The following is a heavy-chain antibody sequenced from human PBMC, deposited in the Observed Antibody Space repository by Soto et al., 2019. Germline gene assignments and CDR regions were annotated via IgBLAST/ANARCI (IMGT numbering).Heavy chain of an antibody. Sequence: GGSLLLACASSVFTFSTYAVDWLRQAPGKGLEWLSYISSSSGTIYYADSVKGRFTISRDNAKNSPFLQMNSLRDEDTAVYYCARGARINSPQFSFDYWGRGILVTVSS. J-gene: IGHJ4*02. CDR3: ARGARINSPQFSFDY. CDR1: VFTFSTYA. CDR2: ISSSSGTI. D-gene: IGHD1-1*01. V-gene: IGHV3-48*02.